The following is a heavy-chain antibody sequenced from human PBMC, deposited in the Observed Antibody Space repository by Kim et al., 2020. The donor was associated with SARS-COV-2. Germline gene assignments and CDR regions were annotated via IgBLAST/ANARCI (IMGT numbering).Heavy chain of an antibody. V-gene: IGHV4-34*01. CDR1: GGSFSGYY. J-gene: IGHJ6*02. CDR3: ASIRVAHIVGGVYYYYYGMDV. D-gene: IGHD2-15*01. CDR2: INHSGST. Sequence: SETLSLTCAVYGGSFSGYYWSWIRQPPGKGLEWIGEINHSGSTNYNPSLKSRVTISVDTSKNQFSLKLSSVTAADTAVYYCASIRVAHIVGGVYYYYYGMDVWGQGTTVTVSS.